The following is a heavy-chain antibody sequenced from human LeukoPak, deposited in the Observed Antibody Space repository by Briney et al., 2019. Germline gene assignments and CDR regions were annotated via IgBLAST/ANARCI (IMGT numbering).Heavy chain of an antibody. CDR3: ARARIQLWPYYYMDV. CDR2: IYSDGSST. V-gene: IGHV3-74*01. J-gene: IGHJ6*03. Sequence: GGSLRLSCAASGFTFSSYWMHWVRPAPGKGLVWDSRIYSDGSSTSYADSVKGRFTISRANAKNTLYLQMNSLRAEDTAVYYCARARIQLWPYYYMDVWGKGTTVTVSS. CDR1: GFTFSSYW. D-gene: IGHD5-18*01.